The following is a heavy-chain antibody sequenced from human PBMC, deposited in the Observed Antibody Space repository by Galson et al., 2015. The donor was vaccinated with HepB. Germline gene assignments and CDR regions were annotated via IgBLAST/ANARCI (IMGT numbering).Heavy chain of an antibody. CDR1: GFTVSSNY. CDR3: ARSSGPSGWLVRLRYFDL. Sequence: SLRLSCAASGFTVSSNYMSWVRQAPGKGLEWVSVIYSGGSTYYADSVKGRFSISRHNSKNTLYLQMNSLRAEDTAVYYCARSSGPSGWLVRLRYFDLWGRGTLVTVSS. J-gene: IGHJ2*01. V-gene: IGHV3-53*04. D-gene: IGHD6-19*01. CDR2: IYSGGST.